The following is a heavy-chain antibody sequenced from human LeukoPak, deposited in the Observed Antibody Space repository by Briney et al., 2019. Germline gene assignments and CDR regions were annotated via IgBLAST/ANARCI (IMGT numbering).Heavy chain of an antibody. J-gene: IGHJ4*02. Sequence: PGGSLRLSCAASGFTFSSYAMSWVRQAPGKGLEWVSGISGSGGSTYYADSVKGRFTISRDNAKNSLYLQMNSLRAEDTAVYYCARDLPYCSSTSCYDLGGFDYWGQGTLVTVSS. CDR1: GFTFSSYA. D-gene: IGHD2-2*01. CDR3: ARDLPYCSSTSCYDLGGFDY. CDR2: ISGSGGST. V-gene: IGHV3-23*01.